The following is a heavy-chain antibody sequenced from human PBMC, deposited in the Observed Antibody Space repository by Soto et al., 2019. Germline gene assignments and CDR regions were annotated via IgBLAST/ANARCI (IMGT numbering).Heavy chain of an antibody. V-gene: IGHV4-59*01. J-gene: IGHJ4*02. CDR3: ARGVGSSPPRY. CDR1: GGSISVYY. D-gene: IGHD1-26*01. CDR2: IYASGSP. Sequence: QVQLQESGPGQVKPSETLSLTCTISGGSISVYYWSWVRQPPGHELEWIGYIYASGSPYYNPSLRSRVTSSADTSKTQISRKLTSPTAADTAVYYGARGVGSSPPRYWGRGTLVTVSS.